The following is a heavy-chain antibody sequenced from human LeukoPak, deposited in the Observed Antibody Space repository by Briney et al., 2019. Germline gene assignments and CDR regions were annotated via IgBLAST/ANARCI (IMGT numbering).Heavy chain of an antibody. V-gene: IGHV6-1*01. D-gene: IGHD6-19*01. Sequence: SQTLSLTCAISGDSVSSNTAAWNWIRQFPSRGPEWLGRTFYRSNWYDDYAASVKSRITINPDTSKNQFSLHLKSVTPEDTAVYYCAREVAGTWAFDIWGQGTRVTVSS. J-gene: IGHJ3*02. CDR2: TFYRSNWYD. CDR3: AREVAGTWAFDI. CDR1: GDSVSSNTAA.